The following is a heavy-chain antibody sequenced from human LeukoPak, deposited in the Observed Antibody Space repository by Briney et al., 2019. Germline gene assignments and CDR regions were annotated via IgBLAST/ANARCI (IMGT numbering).Heavy chain of an antibody. CDR3: AKDGGCSSTTCYSPYYFDY. Sequence: GGSLRLSCAASGNYWMHWVRQAPGKGLVWVAVVSYDGSNKYYADSVKGRFTISRVNSKNTLYLQMNSLRAEDTAVYYCAKDGGCSSTTCYSPYYFDYWGQGTLVTVS. V-gene: IGHV3-30*18. D-gene: IGHD2-2*01. J-gene: IGHJ4*02. CDR1: GNYW. CDR2: VSYDGSNK.